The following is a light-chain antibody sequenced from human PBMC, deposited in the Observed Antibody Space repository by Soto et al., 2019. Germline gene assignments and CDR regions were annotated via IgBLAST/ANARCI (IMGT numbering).Light chain of an antibody. CDR2: VAS. CDR3: QQYNSYSWT. J-gene: IGKJ1*01. CDR1: RNINRW. Sequence: ISQSPSSLSPSVGDRVTSTCRASRNINRWLAWYQQKPGKAPKLLIYVASSLESGVPSGFGGSGSGTEFTLTIISLQYADFVTYYCQQYNSYSWTFGQGTKVDIK. V-gene: IGKV1-5*03.